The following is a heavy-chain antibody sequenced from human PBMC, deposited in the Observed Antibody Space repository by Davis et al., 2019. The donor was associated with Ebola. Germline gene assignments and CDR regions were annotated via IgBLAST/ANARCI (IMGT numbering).Heavy chain of an antibody. CDR3: AKDRSSSGYYYYGIDV. CDR2: ISWNSGSI. J-gene: IGHJ6*02. V-gene: IGHV3-9*01. CDR1: GFTFDDYD. Sequence: SLKISCAASGFTFDDYDMHWVRQAPGKGLEWVSVISWNSGSIGYAGSVKGRFTISRDNAKNALYLQMNILRAEDTDLYYCAKDRSSSGYYYYGIDVCGQGTTVTVSS. D-gene: IGHD6-6*01.